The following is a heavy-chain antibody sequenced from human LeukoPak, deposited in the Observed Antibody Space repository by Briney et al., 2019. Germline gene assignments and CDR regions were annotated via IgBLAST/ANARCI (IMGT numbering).Heavy chain of an antibody. Sequence: GGSLRLSCAASGFTFSDYYMSWIRQAPGKGLEWVSYISSSGSTIYYADSVKGRFTISRDNAKNSLYLQMNSLRAEDTAVYYCAAGRDGYNQAYYYYGMDVWGQGTTVTVSS. CDR3: AAGRDGYNQAYYYYGMDV. CDR1: GFTFSDYY. D-gene: IGHD5-24*01. CDR2: ISSSGSTI. V-gene: IGHV3-11*01. J-gene: IGHJ6*02.